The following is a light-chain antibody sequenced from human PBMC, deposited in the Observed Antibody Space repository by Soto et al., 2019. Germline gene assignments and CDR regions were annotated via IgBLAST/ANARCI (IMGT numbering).Light chain of an antibody. CDR3: QQRRSWPPTIT. CDR2: AAS. Sequence: EIVLTQSPGTLSLSAGERATLSCRASQIFSSGYLAWYQQKHGQAPRLLIYAASTRATGIPDRFSGSGSGTDFTLTISSLEPEDFAVYYCQQRRSWPPTITFGQGTRLEIK. V-gene: IGKV3D-20*02. CDR1: QIFSSGY. J-gene: IGKJ5*01.